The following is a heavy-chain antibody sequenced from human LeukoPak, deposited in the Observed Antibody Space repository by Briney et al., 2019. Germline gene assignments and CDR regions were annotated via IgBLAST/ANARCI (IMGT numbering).Heavy chain of an antibody. Sequence: RTSETLSLTCTVSGGSISSCYWSWLRQPARKGLEWIGRIYTSGSTNYNPSLKSRVTRSVDTSKNQFSLKLSSATAADTAMYYCARGRPYSASYYDSDYWGQGTLVTVSS. CDR3: ARGRPYSASYYDSDY. CDR2: IYTSGST. D-gene: IGHD1-26*01. J-gene: IGHJ4*02. CDR1: GGSISSCY. V-gene: IGHV4-4*07.